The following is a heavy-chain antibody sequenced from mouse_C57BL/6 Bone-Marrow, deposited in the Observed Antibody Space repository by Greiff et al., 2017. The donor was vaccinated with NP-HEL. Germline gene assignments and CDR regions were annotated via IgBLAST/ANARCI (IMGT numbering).Heavy chain of an antibody. J-gene: IGHJ3*01. Sequence: EVQRVESGGGLVQPGGSLKLSCAASGFTFSDYYMYWVRQTPEKRLEWVAYISNGGGSTYYPDTVKGRFTISRDNAKNTLYLQMSRLKSEDTAMYYCARQLAYGAWFAYWGQGTLVTVSA. CDR3: ARQLAYGAWFAY. V-gene: IGHV5-12*01. CDR2: ISNGGGST. D-gene: IGHD1-1*01. CDR1: GFTFSDYY.